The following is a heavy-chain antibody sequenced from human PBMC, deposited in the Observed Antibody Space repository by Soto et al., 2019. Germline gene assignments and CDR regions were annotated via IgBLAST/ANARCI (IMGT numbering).Heavy chain of an antibody. CDR1: GGSFSGYY. J-gene: IGHJ4*02. V-gene: IGHV4-34*01. CDR3: ARFLGQGRYFDY. CDR2: INHSGST. D-gene: IGHD3-3*01. Sequence: SETLSLTCAVYGGSFSGYYWSWIRQPPGKGLEWIGEINHSGSTNYNPSLKSRVTISVDTSKNQFSLKLSSVTAADTAVYYCARFLGQGRYFDYWGQGTLVTVSS.